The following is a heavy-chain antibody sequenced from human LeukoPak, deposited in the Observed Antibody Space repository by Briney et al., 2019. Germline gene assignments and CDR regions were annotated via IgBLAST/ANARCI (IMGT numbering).Heavy chain of an antibody. D-gene: IGHD1-7*01. V-gene: IGHV1-69*13. CDR1: GGTFSSYA. CDR2: IIPIFGTA. CDR3: ARDRIRVELGYYYYMDV. J-gene: IGHJ6*03. Sequence: ASVKVSCKASGGTFSSYAISWVRQAPGQGLEWMGGIIPIFGTANYAQKFQGRVTITADESTSTAYMELSSLRSEDTAVYYCARDRIRVELGYYYYMDVWGKGTTVTVSS.